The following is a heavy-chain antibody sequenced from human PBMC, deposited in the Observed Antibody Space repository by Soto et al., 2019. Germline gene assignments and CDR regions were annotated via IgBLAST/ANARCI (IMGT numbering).Heavy chain of an antibody. V-gene: IGHV4-30-2*01. J-gene: IGHJ2*01. D-gene: IGHD4-17*01. CDR2: ISHTWST. CDR1: GGSIRSGGYS. Sequence: QLQLQESGSGLVKPSQTLSLTCAVSGGSIRSGGYSWSWIRQPPRKGLEWIGYISHTWSTYYNPSRERPVTISIERSKNQFFLNLNSVTAAYTAVYYCARLTYGDYLGWYFHFWGRGTLVTVSS. CDR3: ARLTYGDYLGWYFHF.